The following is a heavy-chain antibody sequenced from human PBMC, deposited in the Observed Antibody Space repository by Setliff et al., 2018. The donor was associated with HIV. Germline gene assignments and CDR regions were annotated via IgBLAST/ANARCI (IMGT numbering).Heavy chain of an antibody. J-gene: IGHJ5*02. CDR3: ARGRKAVGDWFDP. Sequence: PSETLSLTCTVSGGSINYYYWNWIRQPAGKGLEWLGRIHSNGNTNFNPSLKSRINMSVDMSKNQVSMKLTSVTAADTALYYCARGRKAVGDWFDPWGQGSQVTVS. V-gene: IGHV4-4*07. CDR2: IHSNGNT. D-gene: IGHD1-26*01. CDR1: GGSINYYY.